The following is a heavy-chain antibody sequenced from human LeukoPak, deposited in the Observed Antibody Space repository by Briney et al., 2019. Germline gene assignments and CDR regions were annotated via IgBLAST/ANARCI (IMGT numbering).Heavy chain of an antibody. J-gene: IGHJ4*02. CDR1: GYTFTGYY. CDR3: VREGYSTSSGPLDY. CDR2: TSPDSGAT. Sequence: ASVKVSCKASGYTFTGYYMHWVRQAPGQGLEWMGWTSPDSGATNYAQKFQGRVTMTRDTSISTAYMELSSLRSDDTAVYFCVREGYSTSSGPLDYWGQGTLVTVSS. V-gene: IGHV1-2*02. D-gene: IGHD6-6*01.